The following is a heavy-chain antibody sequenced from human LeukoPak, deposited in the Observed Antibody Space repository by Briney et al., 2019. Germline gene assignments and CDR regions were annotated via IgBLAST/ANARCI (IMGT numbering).Heavy chain of an antibody. CDR1: GYTFTSYD. CDR2: MNPNSGNT. Sequence: ASVKVSCKASGYTFTSYDINWVRQATGQGLEWMGWMNPNSGNTGYAQKFQGRVTMTRNTSISTAYMELSSLRSEDTAVYYCARGGCSSTSCYRNNWFDPWGQGILVTVSS. J-gene: IGHJ5*02. V-gene: IGHV1-8*01. D-gene: IGHD2-2*01. CDR3: ARGGCSSTSCYRNNWFDP.